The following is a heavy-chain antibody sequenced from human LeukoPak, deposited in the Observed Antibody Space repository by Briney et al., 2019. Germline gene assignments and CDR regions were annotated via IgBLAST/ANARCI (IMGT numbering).Heavy chain of an antibody. V-gene: IGHV3-15*01. Sequence: GGSLRLSCAASGFTFSNAWMSWVRQAPGKGLEWVGRIKSKTDSGTTDYAAPVKGRFTISRDDSKNTLYPQMNSLKTEDTAVYYCTYYDFDYWGQGTLVTVSS. CDR2: IKSKTDSGTT. CDR3: TYYDFDY. CDR1: GFTFSNAW. D-gene: IGHD5-12*01. J-gene: IGHJ4*02.